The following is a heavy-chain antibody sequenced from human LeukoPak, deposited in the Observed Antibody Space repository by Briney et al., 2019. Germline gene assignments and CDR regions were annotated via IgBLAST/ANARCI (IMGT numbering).Heavy chain of an antibody. CDR1: GYSISSGYY. J-gene: IGHJ4*02. CDR2: IYHSGST. Sequence: PSETLSLTCTVSGYSISSGYYWGWIRQPPGKGLEWIGSIYHSGSTYYNPSLKSRLTISADTSKSQFSLRLSSVTAADTAVYYCVRVDNGGNYFDYWGQGTLVTVSS. D-gene: IGHD4-23*01. V-gene: IGHV4-38-2*02. CDR3: VRVDNGGNYFDY.